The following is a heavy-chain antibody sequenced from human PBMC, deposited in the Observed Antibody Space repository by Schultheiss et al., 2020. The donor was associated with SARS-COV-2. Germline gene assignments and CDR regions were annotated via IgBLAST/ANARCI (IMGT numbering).Heavy chain of an antibody. Sequence: GESLKISCKASGGTFSSYAISWVRQAPGQGLEWMGWMNPNSGNTGYAQKFQGRVTITRDTSASTAYMELSSLRSEDTAVYYCAREESDDFWSGYHYYFDYWGQGTLVTVSS. D-gene: IGHD3-3*01. CDR1: GGTFSSYA. CDR3: AREESDDFWSGYHYYFDY. J-gene: IGHJ4*02. V-gene: IGHV1-8*03. CDR2: MNPNSGNT.